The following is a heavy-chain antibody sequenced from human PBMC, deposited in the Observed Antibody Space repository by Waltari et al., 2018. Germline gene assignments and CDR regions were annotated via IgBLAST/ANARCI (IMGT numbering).Heavy chain of an antibody. V-gene: IGHV1-2*02. Sequence: QVQLVQSGAAVKKPGASVKVSCKASGYTFTGYYMHWVRQPPGQGLEWMGWINPNSGGTNYAQKFQGRVTITADESTSTAYMELSSLRSEDTAVYYCAREADCSSTSCHVGWFDPWGQGTLVTVSS. CDR2: INPNSGGT. CDR1: GYTFTGYY. J-gene: IGHJ5*02. CDR3: AREADCSSTSCHVGWFDP. D-gene: IGHD2-2*01.